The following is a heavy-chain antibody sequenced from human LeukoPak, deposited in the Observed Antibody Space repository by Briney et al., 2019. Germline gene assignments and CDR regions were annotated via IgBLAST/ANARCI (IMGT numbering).Heavy chain of an antibody. D-gene: IGHD3-10*01. V-gene: IGHV3-23*01. J-gene: IGHJ5*01. Sequence: GGSLRLSCAASGFTFSSYAMNWVRQAPGKGLEWVSAISGSGDSTYYADSVKGRFTISRDNSKNTLYLQMNSLRAEDTAVYYCVKDYGSGTFGLDSWGQGTLVSVSS. CDR3: VKDYGSGTFGLDS. CDR1: GFTFSSYA. CDR2: ISGSGDST.